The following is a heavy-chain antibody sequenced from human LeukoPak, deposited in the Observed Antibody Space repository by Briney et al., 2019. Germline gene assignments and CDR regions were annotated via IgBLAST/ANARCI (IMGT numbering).Heavy chain of an antibody. Sequence: SETLSLTCAVYGGSFSGYYWSWIRQPPGKGLEWIGEINHSGSTNYNPSFKSRVTISGDTSKNLFSLKLSSVTATDTAVYYCATGRNLEAYEIWGQGTMVTVSS. V-gene: IGHV4-34*01. CDR3: ATGRNLEAYEI. CDR1: GGSFSGYY. D-gene: IGHD4-23*01. J-gene: IGHJ3*02. CDR2: INHSGST.